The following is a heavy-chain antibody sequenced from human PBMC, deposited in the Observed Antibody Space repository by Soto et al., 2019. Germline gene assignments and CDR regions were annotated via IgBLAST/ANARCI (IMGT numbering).Heavy chain of an antibody. CDR1: GGSISSYY. J-gene: IGHJ4*02. CDR2: IYYSGST. Sequence: PSETLSLTCTVSGGSISSYYWSWIRQPPGKGLEWIGYIYYSGSTNYNPSLKSRVTISVDTSKNQFSLKLSSVTAADTAVYYCASHYGDDYFDYWGQGTLVTVSS. D-gene: IGHD4-17*01. V-gene: IGHV4-59*01. CDR3: ASHYGDDYFDY.